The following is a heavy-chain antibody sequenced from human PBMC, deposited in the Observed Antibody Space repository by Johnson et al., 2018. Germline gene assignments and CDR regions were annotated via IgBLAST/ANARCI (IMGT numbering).Heavy chain of an antibody. Sequence: QVQLQESGPGLVKPSQTLSLTCTVSGGSISSGSYYWSWIRQPAGKGLEWIGRIYTSGSTNYNPSLKSRVTISVDTSKNQFSLKLSSGTAADTAVYYLERCYVWGSYCAFDIWGQGTMVTVSS. CDR1: GGSISSGSYY. D-gene: IGHD3-16*01. CDR2: IYTSGST. J-gene: IGHJ3*02. V-gene: IGHV4-61*02. CDR3: ERCYVWGSYCAFDI.